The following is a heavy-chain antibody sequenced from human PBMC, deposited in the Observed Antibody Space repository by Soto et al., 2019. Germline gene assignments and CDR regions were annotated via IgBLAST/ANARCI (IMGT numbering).Heavy chain of an antibody. J-gene: IGHJ5*02. CDR1: GGSISSSNW. CDR2: IYHSGST. CDR3: ARDWDYGDYGSFGFDP. Sequence: SETLSLTCAVSGGSISSSNWWSWVRQPPGKGLEWIGEIYHSGSTNYNPSLKSRVTISVDKSKNQFSLKLSSVTAADTAVYYCARDWDYGDYGSFGFDPWGQGTLVTVSS. V-gene: IGHV4-4*02. D-gene: IGHD4-17*01.